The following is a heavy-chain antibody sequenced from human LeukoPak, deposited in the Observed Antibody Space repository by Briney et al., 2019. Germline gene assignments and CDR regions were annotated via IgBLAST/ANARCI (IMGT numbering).Heavy chain of an antibody. D-gene: IGHD6-13*01. Sequence: GGSLRLSCAASGFTFSSYAMHWVRQAPGKGLEWVAVISYDGSNKYYADSVKGRFTISRDNSKNTLYLQMNSLRAEDTAVYYCARQTGYSSSWYLDYWGQGTLVTVSS. CDR2: ISYDGSNK. CDR3: ARQTGYSSSWYLDY. J-gene: IGHJ4*02. V-gene: IGHV3-30-3*01. CDR1: GFTFSSYA.